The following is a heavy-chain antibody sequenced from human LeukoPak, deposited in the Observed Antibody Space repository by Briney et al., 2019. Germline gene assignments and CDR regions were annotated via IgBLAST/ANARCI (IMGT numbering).Heavy chain of an antibody. CDR2: INPSGGST. J-gene: IGHJ4*02. D-gene: IGHD2-21*01. CDR1: GYTFTSYA. Sequence: GASVKVSCKASGYTFTSYAMNWVRQAPGQGLEWMGIINPSGGSTSYAQKFQGRVTMTRDTSTSTVYMELSSLRSEDTAVYYCARGGSPNQKLWWCPPDFDYWGQGTLVTVSS. V-gene: IGHV1-46*01. CDR3: ARGGSPNQKLWWCPPDFDY.